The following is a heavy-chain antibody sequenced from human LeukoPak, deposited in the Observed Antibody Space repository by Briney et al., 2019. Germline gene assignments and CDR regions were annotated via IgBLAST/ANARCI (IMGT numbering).Heavy chain of an antibody. CDR2: IIPIFGTA. CDR3: ALTSYYDFWSGYYTAFDY. Sequence: VASVNVSCKASGGTFSSYAISWVRQAPGQGLEWMGGIIPIFGTANYAQKFQGRVTITADESTSTAYMELSSLRSEDTAVYYCALTSYYDFWSGYYTAFDYWGQGTLVTVSS. D-gene: IGHD3-3*01. CDR1: GGTFSSYA. V-gene: IGHV1-69*13. J-gene: IGHJ4*02.